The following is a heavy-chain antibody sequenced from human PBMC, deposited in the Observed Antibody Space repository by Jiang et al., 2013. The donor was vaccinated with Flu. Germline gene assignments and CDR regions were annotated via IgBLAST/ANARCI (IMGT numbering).Heavy chain of an antibody. J-gene: IGHJ3*02. Sequence: ETLSLTCAVSGYSISSGYYWGWIRQPPGKGLEWIGSIYHSGSTYYNPSLKSRVTISVDTSKNQFSLKLSSVTAADTAVYYCAGGIAVAGTGYIYYAFDIWGQGTMVTVSS. V-gene: IGHV4-38-2*01. D-gene: IGHD6-19*01. CDR1: GYSISSGYY. CDR3: AGGIAVAGTGYIYYAFDI. CDR2: IYHSGST.